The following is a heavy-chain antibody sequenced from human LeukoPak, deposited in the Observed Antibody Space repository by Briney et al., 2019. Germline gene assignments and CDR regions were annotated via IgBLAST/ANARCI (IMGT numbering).Heavy chain of an antibody. D-gene: IGHD2-2*01. J-gene: IGHJ5*02. Sequence: ASVKVSCKASGYTFTSYYIHWVRQAPGQGLEWMGIINPSGGTTTYAQKFQGRVTMTRDTSTRTVYLELSSLRSEDTAVYYCVGDSAENWFDPWGQGTLVTVSS. V-gene: IGHV1-46*01. CDR2: INPSGGTT. CDR1: GYTFTSYY. CDR3: VGDSAENWFDP.